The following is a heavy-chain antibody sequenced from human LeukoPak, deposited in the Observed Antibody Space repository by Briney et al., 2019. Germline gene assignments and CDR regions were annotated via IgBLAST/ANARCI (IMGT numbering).Heavy chain of an antibody. CDR1: GFTFSSYG. Sequence: PGGSLRLAWAASGFTFSSYGVGWGRHAAGKGMGWVSRINSYGGTPKYADSVKGRFTISRDNAKNTLYLEMNSLRAEDTAVYYCARGDTYYYHAMDVWGQGTTVTVSS. J-gene: IGHJ6*02. D-gene: IGHD2-21*02. CDR2: INSYGGTP. V-gene: IGHV3-74*03. CDR3: ARGDTYYYHAMDV.